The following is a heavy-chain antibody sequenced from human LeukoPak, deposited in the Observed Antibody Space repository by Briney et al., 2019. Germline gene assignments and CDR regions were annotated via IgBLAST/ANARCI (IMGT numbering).Heavy chain of an antibody. D-gene: IGHD2-2*01. CDR3: AHGSMYQLDY. V-gene: IGHV3-23*01. CDR1: GFSFSSDG. J-gene: IGHJ4*02. CDR2: ILGGAGST. Sequence: GGSLRLSCAASGFSFSSDGMSWVRQAPGKVLEWVSGILGGAGSTYYADSVKGRFTISRDNSKNTLYLQMNSLRGEDTAVYYCAHGSMYQLDYWGQGTLVTVSS.